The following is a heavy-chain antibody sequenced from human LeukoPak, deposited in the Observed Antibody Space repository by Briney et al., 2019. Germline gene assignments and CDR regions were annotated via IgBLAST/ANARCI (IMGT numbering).Heavy chain of an antibody. Sequence: SETLSLTCTVSGGSISGSSYYWGWIRQPPGKGLEWIGSIYYSGSTDSNPSLKSRVTISVDTSKNQFSLKLRSVTAADTAVYYCARRPRNDILTGTPFDYWGQGILVTVSS. CDR1: GGSISGSSYY. D-gene: IGHD3-9*01. CDR2: IYYSGST. J-gene: IGHJ4*02. CDR3: ARRPRNDILTGTPFDY. V-gene: IGHV4-39*07.